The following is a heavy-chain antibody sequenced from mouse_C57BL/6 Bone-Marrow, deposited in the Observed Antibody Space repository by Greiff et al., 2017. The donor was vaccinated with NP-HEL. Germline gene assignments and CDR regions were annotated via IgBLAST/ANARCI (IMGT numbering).Heavy chain of an antibody. CDR1: GYTLTSYW. Sequence: QVQLKQPGAELVKPGASVKMSCKASGYTLTSYWITWVKQRPGQGLEWIGDIYPGSGSTNYNEKFKSKATLTVDTSSSTAYMQLSSLTSEDSAVYYWARGVIYYGKVAMVYWGQGTSVTVSS. D-gene: IGHD2-1*01. J-gene: IGHJ4*01. V-gene: IGHV1-55*01. CDR2: IYPGSGST. CDR3: ARGVIYYGKVAMVY.